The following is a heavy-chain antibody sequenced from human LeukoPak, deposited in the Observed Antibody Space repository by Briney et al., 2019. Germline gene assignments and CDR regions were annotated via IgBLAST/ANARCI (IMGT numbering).Heavy chain of an antibody. J-gene: IGHJ4*02. V-gene: IGHV3-30*02. D-gene: IGHD2-21*01. CDR2: IWSGGDYK. CDR3: AKDCGGDCYSGRAWVGFDC. Sequence: GGSLRLSCTASGFTFSSYAMHWVRQAPGKGLEWVAVIWSGGDYKYYADSVKGRFTISRDNSKNTLYLEMNSLRIEDTAMYHCAKDCGGDCYSGRAWVGFDCWGQGTLVTVSS. CDR1: GFTFSSYA.